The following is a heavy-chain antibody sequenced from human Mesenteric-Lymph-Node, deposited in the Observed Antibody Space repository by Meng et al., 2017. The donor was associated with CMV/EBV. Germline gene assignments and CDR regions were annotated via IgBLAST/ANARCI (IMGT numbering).Heavy chain of an antibody. V-gene: IGHV3-7*01. CDR3: ASWGGRSMVRGRGMDV. D-gene: IGHD3-10*01. CDR2: IVQDGSEK. CDR1: GFTFSSYW. J-gene: IGHJ6*02. Sequence: GESLKISCAASGFTFSSYWMSWVRQAPGKGLEWVANIVQDGSEKYYVDSVKGRFTISRDNAKESLYLQMNSLRTEDTAVYFCASWGGRSMVRGRGMDVWGQGTTVTVSS.